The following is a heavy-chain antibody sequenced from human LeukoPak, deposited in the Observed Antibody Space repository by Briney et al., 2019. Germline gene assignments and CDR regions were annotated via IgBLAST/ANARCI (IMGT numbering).Heavy chain of an antibody. CDR2: INPSGGST. CDR3: AKAPVSGRVYFDY. Sequence: ASVKVSCKASGYIFTNYYMHWVRQAPGQGLEWMGIINPSGGSTSYAQKFQGRVTMTRDTSTSTVYMELSSLRSEGTAVYYCAKAPVSGRVYFDYWGQGTLVTVSS. D-gene: IGHD3-16*01. CDR1: GYIFTNYY. J-gene: IGHJ4*02. V-gene: IGHV1-46*01.